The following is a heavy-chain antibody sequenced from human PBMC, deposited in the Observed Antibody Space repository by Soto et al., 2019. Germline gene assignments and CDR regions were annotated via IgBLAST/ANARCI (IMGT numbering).Heavy chain of an antibody. Sequence: ASVKVSCKASGGTFGNLSISWLRQAPGQGLEWMGGTIPIFDTPHYAEKFRDRLTITADATSTAYMELTSLSSEDTATYYCARDREDGSGTKYNWFDSWGQGTLVTVSS. J-gene: IGHJ5*01. V-gene: IGHV1-69*13. D-gene: IGHD3-10*01. CDR1: GGTFGNLS. CDR2: TIPIFDTP. CDR3: ARDREDGSGTKYNWFDS.